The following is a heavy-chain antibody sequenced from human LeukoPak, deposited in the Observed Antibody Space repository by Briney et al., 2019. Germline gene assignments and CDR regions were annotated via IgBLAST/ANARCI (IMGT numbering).Heavy chain of an antibody. Sequence: ASVKVSCKASGYTFTTCGINWVRQAPGQGIEWMGWSSTNNDNTNYAQKLQGRVTMTTDTSTSTAYMELRSLGSDDTAVYYCARSRYCSGGTCYYYFDYWGQGTLVTVSS. D-gene: IGHD2-15*01. J-gene: IGHJ4*02. CDR3: ARSRYCSGGTCYYYFDY. V-gene: IGHV1-18*01. CDR2: SSTNNDNT. CDR1: GYTFTTCG.